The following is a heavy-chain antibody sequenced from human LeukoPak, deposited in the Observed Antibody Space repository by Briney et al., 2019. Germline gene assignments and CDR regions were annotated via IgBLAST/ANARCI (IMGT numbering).Heavy chain of an antibody. CDR2: ISGSGGGT. Sequence: GGSLRLSCAASGFTFSTYSMNWVRQAPGKGLEWVSAISGSGGGTYYADSVRGRFTISRDNSKNTLYLQMNTLRAEDTAVCYCAKHDVVVTAIHQFDYWGQGTLVTVSS. V-gene: IGHV3-23*01. CDR1: GFTFSTYS. D-gene: IGHD2-21*02. J-gene: IGHJ4*02. CDR3: AKHDVVVTAIHQFDY.